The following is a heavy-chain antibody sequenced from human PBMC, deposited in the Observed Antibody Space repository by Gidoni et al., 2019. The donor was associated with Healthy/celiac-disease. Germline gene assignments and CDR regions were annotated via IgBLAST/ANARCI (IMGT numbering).Heavy chain of an antibody. V-gene: IGHV4-31*03. D-gene: IGHD3-3*01. Sequence: QVQLQESGPGLVKPSQTLSLTCTVSGGSISSGGYYWSWIRQHPGKGLEWIGYIYYSGSTYYNPSLKSRVTISVDTSKNQFSLKLSSVTAADTAVYYCARSHYDFWSGYPHYFDYWGQGTLVTVSS. CDR3: ARSHYDFWSGYPHYFDY. CDR1: GGSISSGGYY. J-gene: IGHJ4*02. CDR2: IYYSGST.